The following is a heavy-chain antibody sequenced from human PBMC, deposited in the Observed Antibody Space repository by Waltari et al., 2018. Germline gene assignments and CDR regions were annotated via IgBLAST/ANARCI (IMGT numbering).Heavy chain of an antibody. CDR3: AREGIVVVVAATPGAFDI. CDR1: GGTFSSYA. V-gene: IGHV1-69*13. Sequence: QVQLVQSGAEVKKPGSSVKVSCKASGGTFSSYAISWVRQAPGQGLEWMGGIIPIFGTANDAQKFQGRVTITADESTSTAYMELSSLRSEDTAVYYCAREGIVVVVAATPGAFDIWGQGTMVTVSS. J-gene: IGHJ3*02. CDR2: IIPIFGTA. D-gene: IGHD2-15*01.